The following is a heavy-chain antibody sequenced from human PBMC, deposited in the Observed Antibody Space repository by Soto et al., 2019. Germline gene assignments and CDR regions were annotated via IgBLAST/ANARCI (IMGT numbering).Heavy chain of an antibody. CDR2: ISAYNGNT. Sequence: GASVKVSCKASGYTFTSYGISWVRQAPGQGLEWMGWISAYNGNTNYAQKLQGRVTMTTDTSTSTAYMELRSLRSDGTAVYYCARVGLVHYCARHVPGFANFDYWGQGTLVTVSS. CDR3: ARVGLVHYCARHVPGFANFDY. D-gene: IGHD2-21*01. CDR1: GYTFTSYG. V-gene: IGHV1-18*01. J-gene: IGHJ4*02.